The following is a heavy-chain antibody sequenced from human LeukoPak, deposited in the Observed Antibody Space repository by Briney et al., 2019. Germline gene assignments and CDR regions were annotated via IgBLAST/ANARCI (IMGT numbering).Heavy chain of an antibody. J-gene: IGHJ3*02. V-gene: IGHV3-7*01. Sequence: GGSLRLSCAASGFTFSSYWMSWVRQAPGKGLEWVANVKQDGSEKYYVDSVKGRFTISRDNAKNSLYLQMNSLRAEDTAVYYCARIRAAAGNDAFDIWGQGTMVTVSS. CDR1: GFTFSSYW. CDR2: VKQDGSEK. CDR3: ARIRAAAGNDAFDI. D-gene: IGHD6-13*01.